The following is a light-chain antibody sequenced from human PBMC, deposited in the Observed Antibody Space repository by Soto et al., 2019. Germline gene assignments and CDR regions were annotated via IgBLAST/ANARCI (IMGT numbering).Light chain of an antibody. CDR2: EGT. V-gene: IGLV2-23*01. Sequence: QSALTQPASVSGSPGQSITISCTGISSDAGNYNLVSWYQQHPDKAPKLIIYEGTKRPSGVSNRFSGSQSGNTASLTISGLQPGDEADYSCCSFYVFGAGTKLTVL. CDR3: CSFYV. J-gene: IGLJ1*01. CDR1: SSDAGNYNL.